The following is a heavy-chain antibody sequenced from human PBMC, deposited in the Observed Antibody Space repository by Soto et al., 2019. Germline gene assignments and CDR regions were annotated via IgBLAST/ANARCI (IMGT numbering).Heavy chain of an antibody. J-gene: IGHJ6*02. CDR3: ARKTLSAAGSDNYGWDV. CDR2: ISGSGFTI. V-gene: IGHV3-11*01. Sequence: QVQLVESGGGLVKPGGSLRLSCAASGFTFSDHYMSWIRQAPGMGLAWVAYISGSGFTIYNADSVKGRFTISRDNAKNSLYLQMDSLRAEDTAVYYCARKTLSAAGSDNYGWDVWGRGTTVAVSS. D-gene: IGHD6-13*01. CDR1: GFTFSDHY.